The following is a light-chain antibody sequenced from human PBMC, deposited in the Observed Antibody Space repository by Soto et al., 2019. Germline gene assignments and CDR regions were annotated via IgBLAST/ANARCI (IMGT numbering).Light chain of an antibody. CDR2: DVS. V-gene: IGKV1-5*01. CDR1: QSISSW. CDR3: QQYSSYST. J-gene: IGKJ2*01. Sequence: DIQMTQSPSTLSASVGDRVTITCRASQSISSWLAWYQQKPGKAPKVLIYDVSSLESGVPSRFSGSASGTEFTLTISSLQPGDFATYYCQQYSSYSTFGQGTKLEIK.